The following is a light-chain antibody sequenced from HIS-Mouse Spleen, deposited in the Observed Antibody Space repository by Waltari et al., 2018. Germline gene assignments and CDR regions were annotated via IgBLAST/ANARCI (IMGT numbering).Light chain of an antibody. CDR1: SSDVGSYNL. Sequence: QSALTQPASVSGSPGQSIPISCTGTSSDVGSYNLVTWSQKHPGKAPKPMIYEGSKRPSGVSNRFSGSKSGNTASLTISGLQAEDEADYYCCSYAGSSTFVVVFGGGTKLTVL. V-gene: IGLV2-23*03. CDR2: EGS. CDR3: CSYAGSSTFVVV. J-gene: IGLJ2*01.